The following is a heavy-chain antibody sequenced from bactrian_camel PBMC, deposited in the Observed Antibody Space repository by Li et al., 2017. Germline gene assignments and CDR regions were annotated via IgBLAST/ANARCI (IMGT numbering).Heavy chain of an antibody. Sequence: VQLVESGGGSVQTGGSLRLSCALAGHMYGRNCVGWFRQAPGKEREGVAAIYTGGSGNTYYADSVKGRFTISRDSAKNTMYLEMSKLKSEDTARYFCAAGFTYWGQGTQVTVS. CDR1: GHMYGRNC. CDR3: AAGFTY. V-gene: IGHV3S54*01. D-gene: IGHD5*01. CDR2: IYTGGSGNT. J-gene: IGHJ4*01.